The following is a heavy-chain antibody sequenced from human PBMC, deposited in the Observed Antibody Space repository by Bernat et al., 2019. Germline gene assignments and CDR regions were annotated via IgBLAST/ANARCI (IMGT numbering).Heavy chain of an antibody. J-gene: IGHJ4*02. D-gene: IGHD2-21*02. CDR2: ISSSSSYT. Sequence: QVQLVESGGGLVKPGGSLRLSCAASGFTFSDYYMSWIRQAPGKGLEWVSYISSSSSYTNYADSVKGRFTISRDNAKNSLYLQMNSLRAEDTAVYYCARGAMVVTRYFDYWGQGTLVTVSS. V-gene: IGHV3-11*05. CDR1: GFTFSDYY. CDR3: ARGAMVVTRYFDY.